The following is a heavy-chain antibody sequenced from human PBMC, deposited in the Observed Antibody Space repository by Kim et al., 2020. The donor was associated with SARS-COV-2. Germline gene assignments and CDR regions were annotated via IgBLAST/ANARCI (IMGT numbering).Heavy chain of an antibody. V-gene: IGHV4-34*01. Sequence: IKHIGSIIDNPPLKSRVTISGDTSKNQYSLKVNSVTAADTAVYYCARHVMYWGQGTLVTGSS. D-gene: IGHD2-8*01. CDR3: ARHVMY. J-gene: IGHJ4*02. CDR2: IKHIGSI.